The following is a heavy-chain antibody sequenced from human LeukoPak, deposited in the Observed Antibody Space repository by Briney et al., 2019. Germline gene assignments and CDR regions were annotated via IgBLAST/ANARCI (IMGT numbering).Heavy chain of an antibody. D-gene: IGHD1-26*01. Sequence: SQTLSLTCAVSGVSISSGGYSWSWIRQPPGKGLEWIGYIYHSGSTYYNPSLKSRVTISVDRSKNQFSLKLSSVTAADTAVYYCARGGRGATDNWFDPWGQGTLVTVSS. J-gene: IGHJ5*02. CDR2: IYHSGST. CDR1: GVSISSGGYS. CDR3: ARGGRGATDNWFDP. V-gene: IGHV4-30-2*01.